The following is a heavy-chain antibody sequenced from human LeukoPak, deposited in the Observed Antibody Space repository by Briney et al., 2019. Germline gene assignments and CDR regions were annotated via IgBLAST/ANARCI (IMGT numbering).Heavy chain of an antibody. J-gene: IGHJ3*01. Sequence: PGGSLRLTCTGLGFAFGNYGMTWVRQPPGKGLEWVSAITGSGGTTRYTDSVTGRFTISRDNSGNTLFLQMNSLRAEDTAVYYCAKDPNGDYLGAFDFWGPGTLVTVSS. V-gene: IGHV3-23*01. D-gene: IGHD4-17*01. CDR1: GFAFGNYG. CDR2: ITGSGGTT. CDR3: AKDPNGDYLGAFDF.